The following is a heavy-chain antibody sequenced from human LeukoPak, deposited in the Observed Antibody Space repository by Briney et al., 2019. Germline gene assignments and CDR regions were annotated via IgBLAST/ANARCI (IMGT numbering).Heavy chain of an antibody. D-gene: IGHD1-26*01. V-gene: IGHV3-7*01. J-gene: IGHJ4*02. CDR2: INPAGTET. CDR3: ARDRVGATEFDY. CDR1: GFSFSAYW. Sequence: GGSLRLSCAASGFSFSAYWMTWVRQAPGTGLEWVANINPAGTETYYVDPVKGRFTISRDNAKNSLYLQLNSLRAEDTAVYYCARDRVGATEFDYWGQGTLVTVSS.